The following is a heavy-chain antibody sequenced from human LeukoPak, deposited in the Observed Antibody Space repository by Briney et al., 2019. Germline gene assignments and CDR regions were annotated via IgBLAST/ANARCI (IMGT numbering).Heavy chain of an antibody. V-gene: IGHV3-30-3*01. CDR2: VSYDGTKK. CDR1: GFAFSSHA. J-gene: IGHJ4*02. D-gene: IGHD2-2*01. Sequence: PGESLRLSCAASGFAFSSHAMHWVRQAPGKGLEWVAFVSYDGTKKYYADSVKGRVTISRDNSKNTLYLQMNSLRAEDTAVYYCARADCSSNSCQADYWGQGTLVTVSS. CDR3: ARADCSSNSCQADY.